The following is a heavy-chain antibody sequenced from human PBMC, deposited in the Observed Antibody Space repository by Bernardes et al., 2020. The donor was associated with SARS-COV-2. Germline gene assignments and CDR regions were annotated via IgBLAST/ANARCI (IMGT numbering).Heavy chain of an antibody. Sequence: GGSLRLPLAASGFTFSIYGLHWVRPAPGQGLGWVAVIWYDGSNKYYANPLKGRFTISRDNSKNTLYLQMNSLRAEDTAVYYCARDGGFSGYAYADVWGQGTTVTVSS. CDR1: GFTFSIYG. CDR2: IWYDGSNK. CDR3: ARDGGFSGYAYADV. V-gene: IGHV3-33*01. J-gene: IGHJ6*02. D-gene: IGHD5-12*01.